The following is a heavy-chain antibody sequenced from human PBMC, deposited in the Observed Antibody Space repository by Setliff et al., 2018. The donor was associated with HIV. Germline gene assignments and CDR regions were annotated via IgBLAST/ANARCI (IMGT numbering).Heavy chain of an antibody. D-gene: IGHD4-17*01. CDR2: ISYNGNNK. Sequence: PGGSLRLSCAASGFTFDKYWMHWVRQAPGKGLEWVAIISYNGNNKYYADSVKGRFTISRDNSKNTLYLQMNSLRAEDTAVYYCATGDYRDWGQGTLVTVSS. CDR1: GFTFDKYW. J-gene: IGHJ4*02. CDR3: ATGDYRD. V-gene: IGHV3-30-3*01.